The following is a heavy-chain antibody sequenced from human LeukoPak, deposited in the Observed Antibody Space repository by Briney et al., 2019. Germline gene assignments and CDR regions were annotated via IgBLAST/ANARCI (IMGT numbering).Heavy chain of an antibody. D-gene: IGHD3-22*01. J-gene: IGHJ4*02. CDR3: ARVGGDSSGSRYYFDY. CDR2: IYSGGST. Sequence: GGSLRLSCAASGFTVSSNYMSWVRQAPGRGLEWVSVIYSGGSTYYADSVKGRFTISRHNSKNTLYLQMNSLRAEGTAVYYCARVGGDSSGSRYYFDYWGQGTLVTVSS. V-gene: IGHV3-53*04. CDR1: GFTVSSNY.